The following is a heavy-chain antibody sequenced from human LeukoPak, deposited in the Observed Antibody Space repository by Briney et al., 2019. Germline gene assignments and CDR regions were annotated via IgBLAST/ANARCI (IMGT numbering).Heavy chain of an antibody. CDR2: ISYDGSNK. D-gene: IGHD6-19*01. J-gene: IGHJ4*02. V-gene: IGHV3-30*18. CDR3: AKAPTSNSSGWYNFDY. CDR1: GFTLSSYG. Sequence: GRSLRLSCAASGFTLSSYGMHWVRQAPGKGLEWGAVISYDGSNKYYADSVKGRFTISRDNSKNTLYLQMNSLRAEDTAVYYCAKAPTSNSSGWYNFDYWGQGTLVTVSS.